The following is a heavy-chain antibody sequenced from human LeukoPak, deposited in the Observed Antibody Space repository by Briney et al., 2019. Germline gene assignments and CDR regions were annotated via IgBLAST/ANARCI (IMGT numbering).Heavy chain of an antibody. Sequence: SETLSLTCTVSGVSISNSYYYWGWIRQPPGKGLEWIGSLHYSGSTYYNPSLKSRVTISVDTSKNQFSLKLSSVTAADTAVYYCARHPNYYYYYMDVWGKGTTVTISS. CDR2: LHYSGST. J-gene: IGHJ6*03. V-gene: IGHV4-39*01. CDR3: ARHPNYYYYYMDV. CDR1: GVSISNSYYY.